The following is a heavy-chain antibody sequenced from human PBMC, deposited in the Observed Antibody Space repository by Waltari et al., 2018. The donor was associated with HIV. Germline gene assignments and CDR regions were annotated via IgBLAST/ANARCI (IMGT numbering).Heavy chain of an antibody. J-gene: IGHJ5*02. V-gene: IGHV4-34*01. CDR2: ITYDGEI. Sequence: QVHLQQWASGLVKPSETLSVTCAVDNMSLTGHYWTWFRQPPGKGPEWIGEITYDGEIDYNPSLRGRLTISLNRAKNQFSLRLKSTTATDTAVYFCARHTGTYFDPWGQGSLVVVTS. CDR1: NMSLTGHY. CDR3: ARHTGTYFDP.